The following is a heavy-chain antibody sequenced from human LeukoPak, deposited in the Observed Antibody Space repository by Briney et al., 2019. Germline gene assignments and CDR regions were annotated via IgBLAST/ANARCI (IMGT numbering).Heavy chain of an antibody. CDR2: ISGSGGST. D-gene: IGHD5-24*01. Sequence: GGSLRLSCAASGFTFSSYAMSWVRQAPGKGLEWVSAISGSGGSTYYADSVKGRFTISRDNSKNTPYLQMNSLRAEDTAVYYCAKGGKRWLQFGHFDYWGQGTLVTVSS. V-gene: IGHV3-23*01. CDR3: AKGGKRWLQFGHFDY. CDR1: GFTFSSYA. J-gene: IGHJ4*02.